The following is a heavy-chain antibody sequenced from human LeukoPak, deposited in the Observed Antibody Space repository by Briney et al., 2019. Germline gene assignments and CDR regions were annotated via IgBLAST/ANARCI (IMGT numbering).Heavy chain of an antibody. CDR1: GFTFSSYA. Sequence: PGGSLRLSCAASGFTFSSYAMNWVRQAPGKGLEWVAIIYSGGFTYYRDSVKGRFTIYRDNSKNTVYLQMNSLRVEDTAVYYCARDSTLDVWGQGTTVTVSS. CDR3: ARDSTLDV. V-gene: IGHV3-66*01. CDR2: IYSGGFT. J-gene: IGHJ6*02.